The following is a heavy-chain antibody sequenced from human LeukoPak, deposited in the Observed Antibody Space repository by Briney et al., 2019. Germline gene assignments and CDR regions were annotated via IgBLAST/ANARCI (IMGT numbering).Heavy chain of an antibody. CDR3: ARGGGHYYGSGSSRYYYYMDV. CDR1: GFTFSSYA. CDR2: ISSNGGST. D-gene: IGHD3-10*01. J-gene: IGHJ6*03. V-gene: IGHV3-64*01. Sequence: PGGSLRLSCAASGFTFSSYAMHWVRQAPGKGLEYVSAISSNGGSTYYANSVKGRFTISRDNSKNTLYLQMGSLRAEDMAVHYCARGGGHYYGSGSSRYYYYMDVWGKGTTVTVSS.